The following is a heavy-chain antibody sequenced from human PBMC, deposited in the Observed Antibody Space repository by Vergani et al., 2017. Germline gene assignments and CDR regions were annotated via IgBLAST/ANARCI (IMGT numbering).Heavy chain of an antibody. CDR1: GFTLTGYA. CDR2: ISSDGSFE. Sequence: QVQLVESGGGVVQPGRSLRLSCVASGFTLTGYAMHWVRQAPGKGLEWVAVISSDGSFEDYAESVKGRFSISRDNAKNSLFLEMNSLRFEDTAVYFCTKGSVYYHDSAGHGYDPYTGFDLWGQGTLVTVSS. J-gene: IGHJ3*01. CDR3: TKGSVYYHDSAGHGYDPYTGFDL. D-gene: IGHD5-12*01. V-gene: IGHV3-30-3*01.